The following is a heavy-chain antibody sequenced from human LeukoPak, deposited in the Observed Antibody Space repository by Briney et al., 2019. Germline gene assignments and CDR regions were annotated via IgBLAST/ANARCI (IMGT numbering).Heavy chain of an antibody. CDR1: GYSINNYW. Sequence: ESLKVSCKGSGYSINNYWIGWVRQMPGKGLEWMGIIYPADSDIRYSPSFQGQVTISADKSISTAYLQWSSLRASDTAMYYCARQEYCSGGSCYTWFDPWGQGTLVTVSS. CDR3: ARQEYCSGGSCYTWFDP. J-gene: IGHJ5*02. V-gene: IGHV5-51*01. CDR2: IYPADSDI. D-gene: IGHD2-15*01.